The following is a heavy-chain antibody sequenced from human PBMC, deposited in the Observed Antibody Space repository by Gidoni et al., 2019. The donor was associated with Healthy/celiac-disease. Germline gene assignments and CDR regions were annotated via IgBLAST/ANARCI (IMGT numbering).Heavy chain of an antibody. D-gene: IGHD5-18*01. CDR2: IIPIFGTA. V-gene: IGHV1-69*01. Sequence: QVQLVQSGAEVKKPGSSVKVSCKASGGTFSSYAISWVRQAPGQGLEWMGGIIPIFGTANYAQKFQGRVTITADESTSTAYMELSSLRSEDTAVYYCARNRGYSYGNYYYYYGMDVWGQGTTVTVSS. CDR1: GGTFSSYA. J-gene: IGHJ6*02. CDR3: ARNRGYSYGNYYYYYGMDV.